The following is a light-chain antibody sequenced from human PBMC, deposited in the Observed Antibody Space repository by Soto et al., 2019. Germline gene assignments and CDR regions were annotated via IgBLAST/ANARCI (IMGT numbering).Light chain of an antibody. V-gene: IGLV1-44*01. J-gene: IGLJ2*01. CDR3: ATWDDSPRDVV. CDR1: SSNIGSNA. CDR2: NTN. Sequence: QSVLTQPPSASGTPGQRVTISCSGSSSNIGSNAVNWYQQLPGTAPKLLISNTNQRPSGAPDRFSGSKSGTSASLAISGLQSEDEADYYCATWDDSPRDVVFGGGTKVTVL.